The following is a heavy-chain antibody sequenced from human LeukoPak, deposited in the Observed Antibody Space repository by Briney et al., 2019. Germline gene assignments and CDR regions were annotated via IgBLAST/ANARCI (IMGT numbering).Heavy chain of an antibody. J-gene: IGHJ5*02. CDR2: IWYDGSNK. CDR3: ASLEWPLGFDP. Sequence: GGSLRLSCAASGFTFSSYGMHWVRQAPGKGLEWVAVIWYDGSNKYYADSVKGRFTISRDNSKNTLYLQMNSLRAEDTAVYYCASLEWPLGFDPWGQGTLVTVSS. CDR1: GFTFSSYG. D-gene: IGHD3-3*01. V-gene: IGHV3-33*01.